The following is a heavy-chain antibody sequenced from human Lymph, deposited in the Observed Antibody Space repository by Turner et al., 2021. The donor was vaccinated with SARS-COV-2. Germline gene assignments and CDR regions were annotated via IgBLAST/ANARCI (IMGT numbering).Heavy chain of an antibody. CDR1: GFTFSYDW. V-gene: IGHV3-7*01. J-gene: IGHJ4*02. CDR3: ARMGSASWYFDY. Sequence: EVPLLESGGGLVQPGGSLRLSCAASGFTFSYDWMSWVRQDRGKGLEWVDNIKQDGSEKYYVDSVKGRVNISRDNAKNSLFLQMNSLRAEDTAVYYCARMGSASWYFDYWGQGTLVTVSS. D-gene: IGHD1-26*01. CDR2: IKQDGSEK.